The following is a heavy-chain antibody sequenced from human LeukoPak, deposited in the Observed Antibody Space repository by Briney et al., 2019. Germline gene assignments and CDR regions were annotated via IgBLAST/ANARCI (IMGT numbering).Heavy chain of an antibody. CDR1: GYSFTSYW. D-gene: IGHD3-22*01. Sequence: RGASLQISCQGSGYSFTSYWIGWVRQLPGKGLEWMGIIYPGDSDTRYSPSFQGQVTISADKSISTAYLQWSSLKASDTAMYYCAREVDSSGYSNDYWGQGTLVTVSS. CDR2: IYPGDSDT. J-gene: IGHJ4*02. CDR3: AREVDSSGYSNDY. V-gene: IGHV5-51*01.